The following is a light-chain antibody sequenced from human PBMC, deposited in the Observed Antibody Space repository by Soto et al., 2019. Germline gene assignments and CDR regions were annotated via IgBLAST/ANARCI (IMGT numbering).Light chain of an antibody. CDR3: QQYHTDWT. Sequence: DIQMTQSPSSLSASVGDRVTITCQASQDISNYLNWYQQKPGKAPKLLIYDASNLETGVPSRFSGRGSGTEFTLTISSLQADDYATFYCQQYHTDWTCGQGTKLDIK. V-gene: IGKV1-33*01. J-gene: IGKJ1*01. CDR1: QDISNY. CDR2: DAS.